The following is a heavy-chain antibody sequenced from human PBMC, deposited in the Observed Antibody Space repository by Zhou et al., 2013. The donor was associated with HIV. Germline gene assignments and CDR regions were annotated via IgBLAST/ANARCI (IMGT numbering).Heavy chain of an antibody. D-gene: IGHD6-6*01. CDR3: ARGPYSSSKHFDY. Sequence: QVQLVQSGAEVKKPGASVKVSCKASGYTFTGYYMHWVRQAPGQGLEWMGWINPNSGGTKYAQKFQGRVTMTRDTSISTAYMELSRLRADDTAVYYCARGPYSSSKHFDYWGQGTLVTVSS. CDR1: GYTFTGYY. V-gene: IGHV1-2*02. CDR2: INPNSGGT. J-gene: IGHJ4*02.